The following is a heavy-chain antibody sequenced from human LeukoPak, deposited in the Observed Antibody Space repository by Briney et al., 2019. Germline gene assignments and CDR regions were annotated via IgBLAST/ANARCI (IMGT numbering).Heavy chain of an antibody. Sequence: SVKVSCKASGGTFSSYAISWVRQAPGQGFEWMGGIIPIFGTANYAQKFQGRVTITTDESTSTAYMELSSLRSEDTAVYYCARESDDKVATALDIWGKGTTVTVSS. V-gene: IGHV1-69*05. J-gene: IGHJ6*04. CDR2: IIPIFGTA. CDR3: ARESDDKVATALDI. CDR1: GGTFSSYA. D-gene: IGHD5-12*01.